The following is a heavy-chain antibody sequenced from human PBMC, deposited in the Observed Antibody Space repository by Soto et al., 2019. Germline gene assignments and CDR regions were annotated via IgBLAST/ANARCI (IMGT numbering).Heavy chain of an antibody. D-gene: IGHD4-17*01. V-gene: IGHV1-18*01. CDR1: GYSFTTSG. J-gene: IGHJ4*02. Sequence: QAQLVQSGAEVKEPGASVKVSCKASGYSFTTSGITWVRQAPGQGLEWMGWISTYNGNTNYAQNLQDRVTLTTDTSTSTAYMELRSLRSDDTAVYYCARRLYGDYDYWGQGPLVTVSS. CDR3: ARRLYGDYDY. CDR2: ISTYNGNT.